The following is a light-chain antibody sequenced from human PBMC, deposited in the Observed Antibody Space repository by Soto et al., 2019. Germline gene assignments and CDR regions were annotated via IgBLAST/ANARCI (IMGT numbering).Light chain of an antibody. Sequence: EIVLTQSPDTLSLSPGERATLSCRASQSVSSSLAWYQQKPGQAPRLLIYDASNRATGIPARFSGSGSGTDFNLTISRLEPEDFAVYYCQQRSNWPPEVTFGPGTKVDIK. V-gene: IGKV3-11*01. CDR1: QSVSSS. J-gene: IGKJ3*01. CDR2: DAS. CDR3: QQRSNWPPEVT.